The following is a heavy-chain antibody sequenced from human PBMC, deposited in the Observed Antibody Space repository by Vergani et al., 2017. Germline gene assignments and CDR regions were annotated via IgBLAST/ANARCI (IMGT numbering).Heavy chain of an antibody. Sequence: QVQLQESGPGLVKPSETLSLTCSVSGDSMNTYYWTWIRQPPGKGLERIGYIYDSGDTKYNPSLKSRVTMSLDTSKNQFSLNLYSVTAADTAVYYCARGALWWLRQIDSWGQGTLVTVSS. CDR3: ARGALWWLRQIDS. V-gene: IGHV4-59*01. J-gene: IGHJ4*02. CDR2: IYDSGDT. CDR1: GDSMNTYY. D-gene: IGHD2-21*01.